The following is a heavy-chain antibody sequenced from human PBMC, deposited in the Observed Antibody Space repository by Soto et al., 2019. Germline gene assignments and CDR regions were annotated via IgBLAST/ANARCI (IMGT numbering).Heavy chain of an antibody. CDR3: ARDRAEGSSSTPAGGMDV. V-gene: IGHV4-59*01. Sequence: ASETLSLTCSVSGGSIRTYYWNWIRRPPGGGLEWIAYIHYSGVTNYSPSLRGRVSISIDRSNNEFSLKVSSVTAADTAVYYCARDRAEGSSSTPAGGMDVWGPGTTVTVSS. J-gene: IGHJ6*02. CDR1: GGSIRTYY. CDR2: IHYSGVT. D-gene: IGHD6-6*01.